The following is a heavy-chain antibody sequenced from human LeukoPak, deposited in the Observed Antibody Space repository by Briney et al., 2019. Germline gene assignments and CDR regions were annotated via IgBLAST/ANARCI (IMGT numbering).Heavy chain of an antibody. D-gene: IGHD3-10*01. CDR1: GFTFSSYS. CDR3: ARGRPNYYGSGSLDY. V-gene: IGHV3-21*01. Sequence: GGSLRLSCAASGFTFSSYSMNWVRQAPGKGLEWVSSISSSSSYIYYADSVKGRFTISRDNPKNSLYLQMNSLRAEGTAVYYCARGRPNYYGSGSLDYWGQGTLVTVSS. CDR2: ISSSSSYI. J-gene: IGHJ4*02.